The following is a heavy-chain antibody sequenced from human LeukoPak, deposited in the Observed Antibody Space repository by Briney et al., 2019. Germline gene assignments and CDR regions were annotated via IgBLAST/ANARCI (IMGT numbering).Heavy chain of an antibody. CDR3: ARDSLYDSGGYSDAFDT. J-gene: IGHJ3*02. Sequence: SETLSLTCTVSGGSISSYYWSWIRQPAGKGLEWIGRILTSGTTNYNPSLKSRVTMSVDTSKNKLSLKLSSVTAADTAVYYCARDSLYDSGGYSDAFDTWGQGTMVTVSS. D-gene: IGHD3-22*01. V-gene: IGHV4-4*07. CDR2: ILTSGTT. CDR1: GGSISSYY.